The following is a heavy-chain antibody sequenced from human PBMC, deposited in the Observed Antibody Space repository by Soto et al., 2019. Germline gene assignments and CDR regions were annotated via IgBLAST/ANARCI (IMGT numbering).Heavy chain of an antibody. Sequence: QVQLVQSGAEVKKPGSSVKVSCKASGGTFSSYTISWVRQAPGQGLEWMGRIIPILGIANYAQKFQGRGTITADKSTSKAYRELSSLRSEDTAVYYCARQTTVVTGYYYCGMDVWGQGTTVTVSS. V-gene: IGHV1-69*02. CDR3: ARQTTVVTGYYYCGMDV. J-gene: IGHJ6*02. CDR2: IIPILGIA. CDR1: GGTFSSYT. D-gene: IGHD4-17*01.